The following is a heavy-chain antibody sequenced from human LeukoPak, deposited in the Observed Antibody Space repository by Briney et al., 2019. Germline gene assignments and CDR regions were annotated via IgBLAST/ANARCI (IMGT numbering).Heavy chain of an antibody. Sequence: PSETLSLTCTVSGGSISSYYWSWIRQPPGKGLEWIGNIYYSGSTNYNPSLKSRVTISVDTSKNQFSLKLSSVTAADTAIYYCARPYSSGWRGAFDIWGQETMVTVSS. V-gene: IGHV4-59*08. CDR1: GGSISSYY. J-gene: IGHJ3*02. D-gene: IGHD6-19*01. CDR3: ARPYSSGWRGAFDI. CDR2: IYYSGST.